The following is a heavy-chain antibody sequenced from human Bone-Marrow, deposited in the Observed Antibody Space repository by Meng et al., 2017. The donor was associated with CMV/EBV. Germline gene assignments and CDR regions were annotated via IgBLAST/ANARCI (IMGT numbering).Heavy chain of an antibody. CDR2: IYIGGTT. J-gene: IGHJ4*02. V-gene: IGHV3-53*01. D-gene: IGHD2-15*01. CDR1: GSTVSSNY. CDR3: VVGHDSRKVAY. Sequence: GGSLRLSCAASGSTVSSNYMSWVRQAPGKGLEWVSVIYIGGTTYYADSVKGRFTISRDNSKNIVYLQMNSLGVEDTALYYCVVGHDSRKVAYWGQGTLVTVSS.